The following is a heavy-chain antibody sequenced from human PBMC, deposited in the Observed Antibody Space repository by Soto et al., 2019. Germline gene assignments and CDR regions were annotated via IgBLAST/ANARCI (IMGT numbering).Heavy chain of an antibody. V-gene: IGHV4-61*01. CDR2: VYYSGTT. Sequence: VQLQESGPGLLKPSETLSLTCSVSGGSVNNRTYYWSWIRQPPGKRLEWIGYVYYSGTTNYNPSLKSRVSISVDTSKNQFSLSLSSVTAADTALYYCARTTAVPNTLRSRYYFDYWGQGTLVTVSS. D-gene: IGHD4-17*01. CDR3: ARTTAVPNTLRSRYYFDY. CDR1: GGSVNNRTYY. J-gene: IGHJ4*02.